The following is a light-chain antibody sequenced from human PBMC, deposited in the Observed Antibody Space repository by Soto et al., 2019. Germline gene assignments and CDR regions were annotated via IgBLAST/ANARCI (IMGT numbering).Light chain of an antibody. CDR3: QQYNTWRSIT. CDR1: QSLGSN. CDR2: GAS. Sequence: EIVMTQSPGTLSVSPGERATLSCISSQSLGSNLAWYQQKPGQAPRLLIYGASTRATGIPARFSGSGSGTEFTLTISSLQSEDFAVYYCQQYNTWRSITFGQGTRLEIK. V-gene: IGKV3-15*01. J-gene: IGKJ5*01.